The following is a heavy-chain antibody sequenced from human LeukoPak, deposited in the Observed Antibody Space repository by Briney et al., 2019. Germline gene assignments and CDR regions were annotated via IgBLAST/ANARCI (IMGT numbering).Heavy chain of an antibody. CDR1: GGSISSGDYY. Sequence: SSQTLSLTCTVSGGSISSGDYYWSWIRQPPGKGLEWIGYIYYSGSTYYNPSLKRRVTISVDTSKNQFSLKLSSVTAADTAVYYCARGGDYGDRGWFDPWGQGTLVTVSS. V-gene: IGHV4-30-4*08. CDR2: IYYSGST. J-gene: IGHJ5*02. CDR3: ARGGDYGDRGWFDP. D-gene: IGHD4-17*01.